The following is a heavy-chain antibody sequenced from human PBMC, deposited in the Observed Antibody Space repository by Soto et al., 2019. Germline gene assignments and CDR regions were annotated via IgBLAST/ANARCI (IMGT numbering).Heavy chain of an antibody. V-gene: IGHV3-23*01. CDR3: AKLRDFVVLPAGILDY. CDR2: ISGGGDTT. CDR1: GFTFSSYC. D-gene: IGHD2-8*01. Sequence: SGGSLILSCAASGFTFSSYCISWIRLSPGKGLEWVSVISGGGDTTYYTPSVKGRFTISRDDFRNTLYLQMNSLRTEDTAIYYCAKLRDFVVLPAGILDYWGPGTLVTVSS. J-gene: IGHJ4*02.